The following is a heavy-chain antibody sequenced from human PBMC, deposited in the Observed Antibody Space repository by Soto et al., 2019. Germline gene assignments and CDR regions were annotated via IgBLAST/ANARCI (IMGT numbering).Heavy chain of an antibody. D-gene: IGHD2-15*01. J-gene: IGHJ5*02. CDR1: GCPCISYG. CDR3: AKCIASLDP. Sequence: AVGSLRLSWAAAGCPCISYGVSWARQAPGKGLEWVSGISESGSSAHYADSVKGRFTVSRDNSKNTLYLQMNSLGAEDTAVYYCAKCIASLDPWGQGSLVTVSS. V-gene: IGHV3-23*01. CDR2: ISESGSSA.